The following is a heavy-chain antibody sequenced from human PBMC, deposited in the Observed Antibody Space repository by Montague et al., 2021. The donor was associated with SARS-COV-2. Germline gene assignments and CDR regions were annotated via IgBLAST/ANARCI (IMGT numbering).Heavy chain of an antibody. Sequence: SETLSLTCTVSGGSIGGTNYYWDWIRQPPGKGLEWIGSIFYSGSTNYNPSLKSRVTISVDTSKKQFSLKLSSVTAADTAVYYCARLGLGGYDILTGYYQSGMDVWGQGTTVTVSS. D-gene: IGHD3-9*01. CDR2: IFYSGST. CDR3: ARLGLGGYDILTGYYQSGMDV. V-gene: IGHV4-61*05. J-gene: IGHJ6*02. CDR1: GGSIGGTNYY.